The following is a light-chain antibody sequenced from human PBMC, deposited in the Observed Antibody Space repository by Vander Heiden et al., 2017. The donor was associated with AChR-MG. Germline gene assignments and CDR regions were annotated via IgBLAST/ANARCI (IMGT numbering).Light chain of an antibody. J-gene: IGKJ2*01. CDR3: QQSYNSPT. CDR2: GAS. CDR1: QSIATY. V-gene: IGKV1-39*01. Sequence: DIRMTQSPPSLSASVGDRVTIICRTSQSIATYLNWYQLKPGRAPKLLIYGASSLQGGVPSRFSGSGSGTEFTLTISSLQPEDFATYYCQQSYNSPTFGQGTKLEIK.